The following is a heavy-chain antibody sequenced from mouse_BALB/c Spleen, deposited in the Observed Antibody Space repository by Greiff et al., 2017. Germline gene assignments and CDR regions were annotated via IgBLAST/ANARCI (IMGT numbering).Heavy chain of an antibody. CDR3: ARQEGQGKGAMDY. D-gene: IGHD3-3*01. V-gene: IGHV5-6*01. CDR2: ISSGGSYT. CDR1: GFTFSSYG. J-gene: IGHJ4*01. Sequence: EVKLVESGGDLVKPGGSLKLSCAASGFTFSSYGMSWVRQTPDKRLEWVATISSGGSYTYYPDSVKGRFTISRDNAKNTLYLQMSSLKSEDTAMYYCARQEGQGKGAMDYWGQGTSVTVSS.